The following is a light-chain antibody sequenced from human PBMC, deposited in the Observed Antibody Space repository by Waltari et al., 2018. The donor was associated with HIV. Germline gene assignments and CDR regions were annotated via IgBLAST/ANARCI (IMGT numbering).Light chain of an antibody. Sequence: DLQLTQSPSFLSASVGDRVTITCRASQGISSYLAWYQQKPGKAPKLLIYAASTLQSGVPSRFSGSGSGTEFTLTISSLQPEDFATYYCQQLNSYRTFGGGTKVEIK. V-gene: IGKV1-9*01. CDR3: QQLNSYRT. J-gene: IGKJ4*01. CDR1: QGISSY. CDR2: AAS.